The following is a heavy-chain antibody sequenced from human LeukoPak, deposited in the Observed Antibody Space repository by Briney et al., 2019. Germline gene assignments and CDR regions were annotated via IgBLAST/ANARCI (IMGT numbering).Heavy chain of an antibody. J-gene: IGHJ6*03. CDR2: IYYSGST. D-gene: IGHD6-13*01. CDR3: ATSGYSSSWYYYYYYMDV. V-gene: IGHV4-38-2*02. Sequence: SETLSLTCTVSGYSISSGYYWGWIRQPPGKGLEWIGSIYYSGSTYYNPSLKSRVTISVDTSKNQFSLKLSSVTAADTAVYYCATSGYSSSWYYYYYYMDVWGKGTTVTVSS. CDR1: GYSISSGYY.